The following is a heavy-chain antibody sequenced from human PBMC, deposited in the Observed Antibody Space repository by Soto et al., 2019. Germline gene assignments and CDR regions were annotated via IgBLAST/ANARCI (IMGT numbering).Heavy chain of an antibody. CDR2: ISWDGGTT. V-gene: IGHV3-43*01. D-gene: IGHD6-6*01. CDR1: GFTFDEYT. CDR3: TKVKKKYRTTSGVDSGS. Sequence: EVLLEESVGAVVQPGGSLRVSCVASGFTFDEYTMHWVRQAPGKGLEWISLISWDGGTTYYADSVKGRFTISRDTGKNSLYLQMDSLRAEDTALYYCTKVKKKYRTTSGVDSGSWGQGTLVTVSS. J-gene: IGHJ4*02.